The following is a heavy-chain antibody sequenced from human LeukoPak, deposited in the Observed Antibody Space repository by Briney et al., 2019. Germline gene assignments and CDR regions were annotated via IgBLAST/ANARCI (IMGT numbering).Heavy chain of an antibody. Sequence: GGSLRLSCAASGFTFSDYYMSWIRQAPGKGLEWVSFISSGGSSIYYADSVKGRFTISRDNAKSSLYLQMNNLRAEDTAVYYCARSPASAVVFDFWGPGTLVTVSS. D-gene: IGHD2-2*01. CDR2: ISSGGSSI. CDR1: GFTFSDYY. CDR3: ARSPASAVVFDF. J-gene: IGHJ4*02. V-gene: IGHV3-11*04.